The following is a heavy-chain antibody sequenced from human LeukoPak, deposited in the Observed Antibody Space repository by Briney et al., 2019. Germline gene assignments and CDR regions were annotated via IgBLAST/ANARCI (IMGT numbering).Heavy chain of an antibody. V-gene: IGHV4-39*01. CDR1: GGSINSSSSY. CDR3: ASYLYYYDSSGYYYYFDY. D-gene: IGHD3-22*01. Sequence: PSETLSLTCTVSGGSINSSSSYWGWIRQPPGKGLEWIGSIYYIGTPYYNPSLRSRVTISVDTSKNQFSLRLSSVTAADTAFYYCASYLYYYDSSGYYYYFDYWGQGTLVTVSS. CDR2: IYYIGTP. J-gene: IGHJ4*02.